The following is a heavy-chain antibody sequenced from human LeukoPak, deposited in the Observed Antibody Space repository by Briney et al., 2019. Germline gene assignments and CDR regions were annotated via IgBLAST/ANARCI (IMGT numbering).Heavy chain of an antibody. D-gene: IGHD3-10*01. Sequence: PGGSLRLSCAASGFTFDDYAMHWVRQAPGKGLEWVSLISWDGGSTYYADSVKGRFTISRDNSKNSLYLQMNSLRAEDTALCYCAKDRETYYYGSGSYLFDYWGQGTLVTVSS. CDR1: GFTFDDYA. CDR3: AKDRETYYYGSGSYLFDY. V-gene: IGHV3-43D*03. CDR2: ISWDGGST. J-gene: IGHJ4*02.